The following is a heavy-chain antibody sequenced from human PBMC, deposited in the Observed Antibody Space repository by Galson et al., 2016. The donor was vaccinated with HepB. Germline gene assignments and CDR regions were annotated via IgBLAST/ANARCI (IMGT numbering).Heavy chain of an antibody. D-gene: IGHD3-10*01. J-gene: IGHJ4*02. V-gene: IGHV4-31*03. CDR1: GGSITITGYY. CDR3: ARARRSGSGWYFDY. CDR2: IYYSGTT. Sequence: TLSLTCTVSGGSITITGYYWSWIRQHPGKGLEWIGYIYYSGTTYYSPSLKSRVTISVDTSKSQFSLRLSSVTAAETAVYYCARARRSGSGWYFDYWGQGALVTVSS.